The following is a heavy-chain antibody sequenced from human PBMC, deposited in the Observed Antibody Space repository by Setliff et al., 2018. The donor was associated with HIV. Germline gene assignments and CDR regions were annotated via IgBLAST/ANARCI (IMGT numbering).Heavy chain of an antibody. CDR3: ARDLNYYDSSGYSP. J-gene: IGHJ5*02. D-gene: IGHD3-22*01. CDR2: ISTYSDET. CDR1: GYTFTTYG. V-gene: IGHV1-18*01. Sequence: VKVSCKPSGYTFTTYGLSWVRQAPGQGLEWMGWISTYSDETSYSQNLQSRLTMATDTSTGTAYMELRSLRSDDTAVYYCARDLNYYDSSGYSPWGQGTLVTVSS.